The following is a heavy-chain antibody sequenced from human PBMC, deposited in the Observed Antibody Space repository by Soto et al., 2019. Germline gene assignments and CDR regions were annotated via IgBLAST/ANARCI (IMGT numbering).Heavy chain of an antibody. D-gene: IGHD3-10*01. CDR3: ARIGNDYDSGPLFDFKF. J-gene: IGHJ4*02. Sequence: PSETLSLTCTVSGDSISRGVYYWSWIRQHPGKGLEWIGNIYHTGSTDLNPSLKSRLTMSVDTSTNQFSLRLRSVTAADTAVYYCARIGNDYDSGPLFDFKFWGPRSLVTVSS. CDR2: IYHTGST. V-gene: IGHV4-31*03. CDR1: GDSISRGVYY.